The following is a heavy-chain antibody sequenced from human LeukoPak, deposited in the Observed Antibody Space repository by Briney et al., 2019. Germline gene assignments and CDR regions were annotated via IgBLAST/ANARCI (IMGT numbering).Heavy chain of an antibody. CDR2: IYHSGST. D-gene: IGHD6-6*01. CDR1: GGSISSGGYY. Sequence: KTSETLSLTCTVSGGSISSGGYYWSWIRQPPGKGLEWIGYIYHSGSTYYNPSLKSRVTISVDRSKNQFSLKLSSVTAADTAVYYCARDPQTHRHSSSALWGQGTLVTVSS. V-gene: IGHV4-30-2*01. J-gene: IGHJ4*02. CDR3: ARDPQTHRHSSSAL.